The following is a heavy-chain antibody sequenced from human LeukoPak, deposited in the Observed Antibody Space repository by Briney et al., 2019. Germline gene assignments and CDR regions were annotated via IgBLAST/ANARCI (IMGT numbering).Heavy chain of an antibody. CDR3: ARARVYSYGYSDY. CDR1: GFTFSSYS. Sequence: GGSLRLSCAASGFTFSSYSMNWVRQAPGKGLEWVSYISSSSSIIDYADSVKGRFTISRDNAKNSLYLQMNSLRAEDTAVYYCARARVYSYGYSDYWGQGTLVTVSS. V-gene: IGHV3-48*01. D-gene: IGHD5-18*01. J-gene: IGHJ4*02. CDR2: ISSSSSII.